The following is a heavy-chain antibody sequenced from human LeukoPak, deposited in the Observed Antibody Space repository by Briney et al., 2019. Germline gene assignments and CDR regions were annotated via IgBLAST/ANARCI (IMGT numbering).Heavy chain of an antibody. CDR2: ISSSGSTI. J-gene: IGHJ6*03. D-gene: IGHD3-10*02. Sequence: GGSLRLSCAASGFTFSSYEMNWVRQAPGKGLEWVSYISSSGSTIYYAAPVKGRFTISRDNAQNSLYLQMNSLRAEDTAVYYCAELGITMIGGVWGKRTTVTISS. V-gene: IGHV3-48*03. CDR3: AELGITMIGGV. CDR1: GFTFSSYE.